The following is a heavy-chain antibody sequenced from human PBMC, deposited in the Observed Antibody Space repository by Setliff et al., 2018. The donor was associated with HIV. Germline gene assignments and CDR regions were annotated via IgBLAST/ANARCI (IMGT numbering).Heavy chain of an antibody. D-gene: IGHD3-16*01. Sequence: PSETLSLTCTVSGDSISSGSYYWSWIRQPAGKGLEWIGRIYTSGTTNYNPSLKSRVTISVDTSKNQFSLKLSSVTAADTAVYYCARTPSRGGFDYWGQGTLVTVSS. V-gene: IGHV4-61*02. J-gene: IGHJ4*02. CDR3: ARTPSRGGFDY. CDR1: GDSISSGSYY. CDR2: IYTSGTT.